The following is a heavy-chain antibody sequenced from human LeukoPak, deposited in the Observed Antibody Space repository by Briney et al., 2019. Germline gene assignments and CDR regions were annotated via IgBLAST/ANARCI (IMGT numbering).Heavy chain of an antibody. J-gene: IGHJ4*02. CDR3: ARDDYGETLGL. CDR1: GGSISSYY. D-gene: IGHD4-17*01. V-gene: IGHV4-59*01. CDR2: IYYSGST. Sequence: PSETLSLTCTVSGGSISSYYWSWIRQPPGKGLEWIGYIYYSGSTNYNPSLKSRVTISVDTSKNQFSLKLSSVTAADTAVYYCARDDYGETLGLWGQGTLVTVSS.